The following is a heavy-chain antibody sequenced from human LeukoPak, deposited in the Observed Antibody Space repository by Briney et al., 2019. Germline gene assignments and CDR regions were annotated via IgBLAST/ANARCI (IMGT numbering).Heavy chain of an antibody. CDR3: ARQAYSNHHFDY. CDR2: IYYSGST. Sequence: PSETLSLTCTVSGGSISSSSYYWGWIRQPPGKGLEWIGSIYYSGSTYYNPSLKSRVTISVDTSKNQFSLKLSSVTAADTAVYYCARQAYSNHHFDYWGQGTLVIVSS. V-gene: IGHV4-39*01. D-gene: IGHD4-11*01. CDR1: GGSISSSSYY. J-gene: IGHJ4*02.